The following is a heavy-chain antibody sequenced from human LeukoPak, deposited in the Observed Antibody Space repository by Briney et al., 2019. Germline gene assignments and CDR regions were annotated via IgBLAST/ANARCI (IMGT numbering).Heavy chain of an antibody. Sequence: SETLSLTCAASGYTISSDYKRCWIRQPPGKGLEWIGSIYHSGSTYYNPSLKSRVTISVDTSKNQFSLKLSSVTAADTDVCYCSRDPRGFGEDYWYWGPVTLVTVSS. D-gene: IGHD3-10*01. CDR1: GYTISSDYK. CDR2: IYHSGST. J-gene: IGHJ4*02. V-gene: IGHV4-38-2*02. CDR3: SRDPRGFGEDYWY.